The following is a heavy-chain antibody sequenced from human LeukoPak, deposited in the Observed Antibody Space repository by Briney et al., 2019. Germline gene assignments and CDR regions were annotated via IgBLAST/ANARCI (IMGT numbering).Heavy chain of an antibody. Sequence: SGGSLRLSCATSGFIFSRYWMSWVRQAPGKGLEWVANINQDESERNYVDSVKGRFTISRDNAKNSLDLQMNSLRAEDTAVYYCAKASSWYEIDYWGQGTLVTVSS. CDR1: GFIFSRYW. J-gene: IGHJ4*02. V-gene: IGHV3-7*01. CDR3: AKASSWYEIDY. CDR2: INQDESER. D-gene: IGHD6-13*01.